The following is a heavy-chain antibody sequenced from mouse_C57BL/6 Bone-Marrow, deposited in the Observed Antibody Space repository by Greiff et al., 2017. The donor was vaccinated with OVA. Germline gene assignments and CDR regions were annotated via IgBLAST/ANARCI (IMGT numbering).Heavy chain of an antibody. V-gene: IGHV1-80*01. D-gene: IGHD1-1*01. CDR3: ARRAIYYYGSIFDY. CDR1: GYAFSSYW. Sequence: QVQLQQSGAELVKPGASVKISCKASGYAFSSYWMNWVKQRPGKGLEWIGQIYPGDGDTNYNGKFKGKATLTADKSSSTAYMQLSSLTSEDSAVYFCARRAIYYYGSIFDYWGQGTTLTVSS. J-gene: IGHJ2*01. CDR2: IYPGDGDT.